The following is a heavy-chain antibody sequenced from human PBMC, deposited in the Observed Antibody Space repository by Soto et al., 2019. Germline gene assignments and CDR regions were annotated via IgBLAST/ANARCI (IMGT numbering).Heavy chain of an antibody. D-gene: IGHD1-1*01. CDR3: ARGRYGDY. Sequence: QVHLVQSGAEVKKPGASVKVSCKGSGYAFTTYGITWVRQAPGQGLEWMGWISAHNGNTNYAQKLKGRVTVTRDTSTSTAYLELRSLRSAVTAVYSCARGRYGDYWGQGALVTVSS. V-gene: IGHV1-18*01. J-gene: IGHJ4*02. CDR2: ISAHNGNT. CDR1: GYAFTTYG.